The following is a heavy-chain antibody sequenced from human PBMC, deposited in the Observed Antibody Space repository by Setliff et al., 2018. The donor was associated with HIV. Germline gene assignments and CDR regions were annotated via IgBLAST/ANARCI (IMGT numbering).Heavy chain of an antibody. D-gene: IGHD6-19*01. CDR1: GYSINSGFS. V-gene: IGHV4-38-2*01. CDR3: ARPRRVRSRAWYWFDI. J-gene: IGHJ5*02. Sequence: TLSLTCAASGYSINSGFSRAWIRQPPGQGPQWIGSIYQSGSIYYNPSLQSRVTRSVDSSMNQFSLNLFSVTAADTDVYYCARPRRVRSRAWYWFDIWGQGTLVTVSS. CDR2: IYQSGSI.